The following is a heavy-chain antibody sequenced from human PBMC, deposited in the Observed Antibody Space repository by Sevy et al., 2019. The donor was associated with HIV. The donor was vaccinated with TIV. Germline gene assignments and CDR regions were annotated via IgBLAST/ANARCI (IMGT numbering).Heavy chain of an antibody. Sequence: GGSLRLSCAASGFTFSSYDMHWVRQATGKGLEWVSVIGTAGDTYYPGSVKGELTISRGNAKNSLYHQMNSLRAGKTAVYYCARGYYYDSSGDSNFDYWGQGTLVTVSS. CDR3: ARGYYYDSSGDSNFDY. D-gene: IGHD3-22*01. J-gene: IGHJ4*02. V-gene: IGHV3-13*01. CDR1: GFTFSSYD. CDR2: IGTAGDT.